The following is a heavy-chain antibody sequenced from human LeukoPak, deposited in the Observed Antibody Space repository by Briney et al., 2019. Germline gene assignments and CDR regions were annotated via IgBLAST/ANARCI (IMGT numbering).Heavy chain of an antibody. CDR2: INPSGGST. D-gene: IGHD6-19*01. Sequence: GAPVKVSCKASGYTFTNYYMHWVRQAPGQGLEWMGMINPSGGSTSYAQKFQGRVTMTRDTSTSTVNMELSSLRSEDTAVYYCARDVSSGWYVVYWGQGTLVTVSS. CDR3: ARDVSSGWYVVY. V-gene: IGHV1-46*01. CDR1: GYTFTNYY. J-gene: IGHJ4*02.